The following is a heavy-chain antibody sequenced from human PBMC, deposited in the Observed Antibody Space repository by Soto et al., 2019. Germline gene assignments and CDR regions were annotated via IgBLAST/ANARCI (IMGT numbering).Heavy chain of an antibody. Sequence: SETLSLTCTVSGGSISSSSYYWGWIRQPPGKGLEWIGSIYYSGSTYYNPSLKSRVTISVDTSKNQFSLKLSSVTAADTAVYYCARYIVLMVYAMGGWFDPWGQGTLVTVSS. CDR1: GGSISSSSYY. CDR3: ARYIVLMVYAMGGWFDP. J-gene: IGHJ5*02. V-gene: IGHV4-39*01. D-gene: IGHD2-8*01. CDR2: IYYSGST.